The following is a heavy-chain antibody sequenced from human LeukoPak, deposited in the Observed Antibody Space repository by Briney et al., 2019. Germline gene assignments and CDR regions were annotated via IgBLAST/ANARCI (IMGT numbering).Heavy chain of an antibody. D-gene: IGHD2-2*01. V-gene: IGHV3-21*01. CDR2: ISSSSSFI. CDR3: ARDPPLGSCSTISCPHLDY. J-gene: IGHJ4*02. Sequence: GXXLRLSCAASGFTFSRYSMNWVRQAPGKGLEWVSSISSSSSFIYYADSVKGRFTISRDNAKNSLYLQMNSLRAEDTAVYYCARDPPLGSCSTISCPHLDYWGQGTLVTVSS. CDR1: GFTFSRYS.